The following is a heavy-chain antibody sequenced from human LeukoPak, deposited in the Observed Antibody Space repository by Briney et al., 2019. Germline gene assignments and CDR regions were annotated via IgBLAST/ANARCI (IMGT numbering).Heavy chain of an antibody. D-gene: IGHD3-3*01. J-gene: IGHJ6*02. CDR2: MNPNSGNT. V-gene: IGHV1-8*02. CDR1: GGTFSSYA. Sequence: ASVKVSCKASGGTFSSYAINWVRQATGQGLEWMGWMNPNSGNTGYAQKFQGRVTMTRNTSISTAYMELSSLRSEDTAVYYCARGLPLFLEWSQDPSYYYGMDVWGQGTTVTVSS. CDR3: ARGLPLFLEWSQDPSYYYGMDV.